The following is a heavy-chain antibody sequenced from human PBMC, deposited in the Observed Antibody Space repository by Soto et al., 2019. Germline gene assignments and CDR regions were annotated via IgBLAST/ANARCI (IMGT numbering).Heavy chain of an antibody. CDR1: GLTVSDKY. D-gene: IGHD6-25*01. V-gene: IGHV3-66*01. Sequence: GGSLRLSCAASGLTVSDKYMSWVRQAPGKGLEWVSVIYGGGATHYADSVKGRFTISRDNSRNTLYLQMSSLRAEDTAVYYCARSLIRGGSGPDDWGQGTLVTVSS. J-gene: IGHJ4*02. CDR3: ARSLIRGGSGPDD. CDR2: IYGGGAT.